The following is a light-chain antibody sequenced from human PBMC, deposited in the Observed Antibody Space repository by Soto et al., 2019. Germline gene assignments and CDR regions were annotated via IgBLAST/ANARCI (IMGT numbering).Light chain of an antibody. Sequence: EIVLTQSPGTLSLSPGERATLSCRASQTVSKNYLAWYQQKPGQPPRLLIYDASDRATGVPDRFSGSGSGTDFTLTISSQEPEYSAVYYCQQCANAPLTFGQGTKVEIK. V-gene: IGKV3-20*01. J-gene: IGKJ1*01. CDR2: DAS. CDR1: QTVSKNY. CDR3: QQCANAPLT.